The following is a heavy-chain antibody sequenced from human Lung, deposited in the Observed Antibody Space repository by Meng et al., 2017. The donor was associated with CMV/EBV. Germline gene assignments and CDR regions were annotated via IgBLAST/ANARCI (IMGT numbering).Heavy chain of an antibody. CDR2: LKEDGSEK. Sequence: GGSLRLSCAXSRFTFGVYWMNWLRQAPGKGLEWVANLKEDGSEKYYADSVNGRFTISRDSARNSLYLQMNSLRGEDTAVYYCARDPGYTSSSGIFFFDSWGQGTLVTVSS. V-gene: IGHV3-7*01. CDR1: RFTFGVYW. D-gene: IGHD6-6*01. J-gene: IGHJ4*02. CDR3: ARDPGYTSSSGIFFFDS.